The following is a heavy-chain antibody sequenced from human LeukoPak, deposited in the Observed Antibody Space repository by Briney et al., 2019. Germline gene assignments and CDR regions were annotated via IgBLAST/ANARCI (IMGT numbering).Heavy chain of an antibody. CDR3: ARIVVVVAAEDAFDI. Sequence: GASVRVSCKASGYTFTGYYMHWVRQAPGQGGEGMGWINPNSGGTNYAQKFQGRVTMTRDTSISTAYMELSRLRSDDTAVYYCARIVVVVAAEDAFDIWGQGTMVTVSS. CDR1: GYTFTGYY. J-gene: IGHJ3*02. D-gene: IGHD2-15*01. V-gene: IGHV1-2*02. CDR2: INPNSGGT.